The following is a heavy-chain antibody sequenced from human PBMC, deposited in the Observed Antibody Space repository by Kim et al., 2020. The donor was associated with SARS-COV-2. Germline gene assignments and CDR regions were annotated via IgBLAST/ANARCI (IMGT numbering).Heavy chain of an antibody. CDR2: IKSKTDGGTT. D-gene: IGHD4-17*01. CDR1: GFTFSNDW. CDR3: TTDLTVTTSPYYYYGMEA. Sequence: GGSLRLSCAGSGFTFSNDWMSWVRQAPGKGLEWVGRIKSKTDGGTTDYAAPVKGRFTISRDDSKNTLYLQMNSLKTEDTAVYYCTTDLTVTTSPYYYYGMEAWGERTTVS. J-gene: IGHJ6*02. V-gene: IGHV3-15*01.